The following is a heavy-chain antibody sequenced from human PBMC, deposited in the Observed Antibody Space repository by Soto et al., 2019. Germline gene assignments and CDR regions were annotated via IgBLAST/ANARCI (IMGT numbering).Heavy chain of an antibody. CDR3: ARVLVVSWFDP. Sequence: SETLSLTCTVSGGSISSGGYYWSWIRQHPGKGLEWIGYIYYSGSTYYNPSLKSRVTISVDTSKNQFSLKLNSVTAADTAVYYCARVLVVSWFDPWGQGTPVTVSS. J-gene: IGHJ5*02. D-gene: IGHD2-15*01. CDR1: GGSISSGGYY. CDR2: IYYSGST. V-gene: IGHV4-31*03.